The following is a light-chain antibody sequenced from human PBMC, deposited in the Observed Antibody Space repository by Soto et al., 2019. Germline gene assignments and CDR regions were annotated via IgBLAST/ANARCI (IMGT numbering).Light chain of an antibody. CDR1: QSISTN. V-gene: IGKV3-15*01. CDR3: QQYTHWPVWT. Sequence: EIVLTQSPATLSVSPGERVTLSCRASQSISTNLAWYQQKPGQAPRLLIYGPSTRATGAPARFSGSGSGTEFTLTISSLHSEDFAIYYCQQYTHWPVWTFGQGTKV. CDR2: GPS. J-gene: IGKJ1*01.